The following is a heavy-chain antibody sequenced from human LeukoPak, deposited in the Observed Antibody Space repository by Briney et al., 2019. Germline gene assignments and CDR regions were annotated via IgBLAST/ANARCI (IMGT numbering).Heavy chain of an antibody. CDR1: GYTFTSYG. Sequence: ASVKVSCKASGYTFTSYGISWVRQAPGQGLEWMGWISAYNGNTNYAQKLQGRVTMTTDTSTSTAHMELRSLRSDDTAVYYCARDQPLIAAAGSFDYWGQGTLVTVSS. CDR2: ISAYNGNT. D-gene: IGHD6-13*01. CDR3: ARDQPLIAAAGSFDY. V-gene: IGHV1-18*01. J-gene: IGHJ4*02.